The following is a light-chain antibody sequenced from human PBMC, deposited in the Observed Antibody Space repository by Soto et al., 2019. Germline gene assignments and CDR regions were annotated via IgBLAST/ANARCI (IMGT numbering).Light chain of an antibody. Sequence: IQMTQSPTSLSASVGDRVTITCRASQGISSYLAWYQQKPGKAPKLLIYAASTLQSGVPLRFSGSGSGTDFTLTISCLQSEDFATYYCQQYYSYPRTFGQGTKVDI. CDR2: AAS. J-gene: IGKJ1*01. CDR1: QGISSY. V-gene: IGKV1-8*01. CDR3: QQYYSYPRT.